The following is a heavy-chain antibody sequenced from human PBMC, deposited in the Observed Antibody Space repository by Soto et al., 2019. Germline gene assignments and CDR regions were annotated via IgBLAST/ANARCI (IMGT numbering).Heavy chain of an antibody. CDR1: GGSFSGYY. CDR2: INHSGST. D-gene: IGHD2-15*01. J-gene: IGHJ4*02. Sequence: SETLSLTCAVYGGSFSGYYWSWIRQPPGKGLEWSGEINHSGSTNYNPSLKSRVTISVDTSKNQFSLKLSSVTAADTAVYYCARGGLGYCSGGSCYRTDPFDYWGQGTLVTVSS. V-gene: IGHV4-34*01. CDR3: ARGGLGYCSGGSCYRTDPFDY.